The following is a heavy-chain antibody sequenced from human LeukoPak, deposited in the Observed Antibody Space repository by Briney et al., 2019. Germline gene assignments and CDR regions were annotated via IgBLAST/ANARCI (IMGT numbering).Heavy chain of an antibody. D-gene: IGHD3-22*01. CDR3: ARFVYYYDSSGSDAFDI. J-gene: IGHJ3*02. V-gene: IGHV4-59*12. CDR1: GGSSSSYY. CDR2: IYYSGST. Sequence: KPSETLSLTCTVAGGSSSSYYWSWIRQPPGKGLEWIGYIYYSGSTNYNPSLKSRVTISVDTSKNQFSLKLSSVTAADTAVYYCARFVYYYDSSGSDAFDIWGQGTMVTVSS.